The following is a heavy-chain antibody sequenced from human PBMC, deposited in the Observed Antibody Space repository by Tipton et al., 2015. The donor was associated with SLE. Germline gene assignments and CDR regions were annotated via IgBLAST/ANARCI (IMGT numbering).Heavy chain of an antibody. J-gene: IGHJ4*02. V-gene: IGHV3-74*01. CDR1: GFTFSSYW. CDR2: INGDGRRA. CDR3: SRDQHVAATDY. Sequence: SLRLSCAASGFTFSSYWMHWVRQAPGKGLVWVSRINGDGRRANYAGSVKGRFTISRDNAKNTVYLQMNSLSAEDTAIYYCSRDQHVAATDYWGQGTLVTVSS. D-gene: IGHD6-13*01.